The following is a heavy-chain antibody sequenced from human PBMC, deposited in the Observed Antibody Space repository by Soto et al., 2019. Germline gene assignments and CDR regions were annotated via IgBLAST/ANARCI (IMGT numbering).Heavy chain of an antibody. D-gene: IGHD6-19*01. CDR1: GYTFTSYG. Sequence: QVQLVQSGAEVKKPGASVKVSCKASGYTFTSYGISWVRQAPGQGLEWMGWISAYNGNTNYAQKLQGRVTMTTDTSTSTAYMELRSLRSDDTAVYYCARVKGSGWYTIPIYYYYYGMDVWGQGTTVTVSS. V-gene: IGHV1-18*01. J-gene: IGHJ6*02. CDR3: ARVKGSGWYTIPIYYYYYGMDV. CDR2: ISAYNGNT.